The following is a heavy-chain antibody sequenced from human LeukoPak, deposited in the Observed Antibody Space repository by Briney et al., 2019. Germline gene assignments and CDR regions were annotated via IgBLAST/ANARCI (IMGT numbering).Heavy chain of an antibody. CDR2: IYHSGST. CDR1: GYSISSGYY. Sequence: SETLSLTCTVSGYSISSGYYWGWIRQPPEKGLEWIGSIYHSGSTYYNPSLKSRVTISVDTSKNQFSLKLSSVTAADTAVYYCARVTGSYYVINWGQGTLVTVSS. D-gene: IGHD1-26*01. J-gene: IGHJ4*02. CDR3: ARVTGSYYVIN. V-gene: IGHV4-38-2*02.